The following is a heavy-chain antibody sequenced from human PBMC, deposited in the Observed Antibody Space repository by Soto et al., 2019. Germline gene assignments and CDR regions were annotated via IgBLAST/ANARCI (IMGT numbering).Heavy chain of an antibody. D-gene: IGHD2-21*01. CDR1: GDSISKYY. CDR3: ARGPYCGDECYFAY. CDR2: IYNSGII. J-gene: IGHJ4*02. V-gene: IGHV4-4*07. Sequence: SETLSLTCSVFGDSISKYYWSWIRQPAGKGLEWIGRIYNSGIINYNPSLESRVTMSVDPSKNQISLKLSSATAADTAIYYCARGPYCGDECYFAYWGQGTLVTVSS.